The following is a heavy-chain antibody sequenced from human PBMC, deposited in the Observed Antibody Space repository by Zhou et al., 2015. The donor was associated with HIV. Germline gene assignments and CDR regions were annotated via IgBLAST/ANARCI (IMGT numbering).Heavy chain of an antibody. D-gene: IGHD5/OR15-5a*01. V-gene: IGHV1-69*01. CDR3: ARSAGPIIVFTGYFLAGRDYYMDV. J-gene: IGHJ6*03. Sequence: QVPLVQSGAEVERPGSSVKVSCSTSGGTLMRHAISWVRQAPGQGLEWMGGIVPTFGSPNYAQKFQGRLTITADESSTTVIMDLSRLTSDDTAVYFCARSAGPIIVFTGYFLAGRDYYMDVWGRGTTVIVSS. CDR1: GGTLMRHA. CDR2: IVPTFGSP.